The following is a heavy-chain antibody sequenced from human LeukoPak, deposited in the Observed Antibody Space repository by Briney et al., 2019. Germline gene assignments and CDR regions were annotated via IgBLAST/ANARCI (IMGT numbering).Heavy chain of an antibody. J-gene: IGHJ4*02. V-gene: IGHV3-73*01. CDR3: ATDIRLRYFDY. CDR2: IRSKANSYAT. D-gene: IGHD3-9*01. CDR1: GFTFSGSA. Sequence: PGGSLRLSCAASGFTFSGSAMHWVRQASGKGLEWVGRIRSKANSYATAYAASVKGRFTISRDNSKNTLYLQMNSLRAEDTAVYHCATDIRLRYFDYWGQGTLVTVSS.